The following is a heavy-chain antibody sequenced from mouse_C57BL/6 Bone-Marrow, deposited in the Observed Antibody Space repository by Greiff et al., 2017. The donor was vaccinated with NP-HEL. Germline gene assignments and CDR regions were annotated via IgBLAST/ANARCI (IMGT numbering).Heavy chain of an antibody. Sequence: EVNVVESGGGLVKPGGSLKLSCAASGFTFSSYAMSWVRQTPEKRLEWVATISDGGSYTYYPDNVKGRFTISRDNAKNNLYLQMSHLKSEDTAMYYCARAYYYIFDYWGQGTTLTVSS. J-gene: IGHJ2*01. CDR2: ISDGGSYT. CDR3: ARAYYYIFDY. CDR1: GFTFSSYA. V-gene: IGHV5-4*03. D-gene: IGHD1-1*01.